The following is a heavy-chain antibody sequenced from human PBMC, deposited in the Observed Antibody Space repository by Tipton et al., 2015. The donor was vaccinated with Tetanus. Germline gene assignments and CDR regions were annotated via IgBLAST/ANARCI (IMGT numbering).Heavy chain of an antibody. CDR2: IYPADSDI. V-gene: IGHV5-51*01. D-gene: IGHD3-10*01. CDR3: ARLPKHYSASGST. J-gene: IGHJ5*02. CDR1: GYEFISYW. Sequence: QLVQSGAEVKKPGESLRISCKASGYEFISYWIAWVRQMPGKGLEWMGVIYPADSDIRNSPSFQGQVTMSVDKSTSTAYLQWTSLKPSDTAIYFCARLPKHYSASGSTWGQGTQVTVSS.